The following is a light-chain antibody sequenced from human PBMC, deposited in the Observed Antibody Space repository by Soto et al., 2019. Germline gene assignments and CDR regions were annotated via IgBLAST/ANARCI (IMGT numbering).Light chain of an antibody. Sequence: IEMARSPPCLSAHVGNRVTITCLSSQSIRSHLHWYQQKPGKAPKLLIYAASSLQSGVPSRFSGSGSGTDFTLTVIRLQLGALATYYCQHSYSTRLTFGGGTRLEI. V-gene: IGKV1-39*01. CDR2: AAS. CDR3: QHSYSTRLT. J-gene: IGKJ5*01. CDR1: QSIRSH.